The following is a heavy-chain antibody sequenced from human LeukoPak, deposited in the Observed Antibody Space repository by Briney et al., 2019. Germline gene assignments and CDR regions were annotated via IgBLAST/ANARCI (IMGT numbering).Heavy chain of an antibody. CDR3: ARAGNENSSGYYY. D-gene: IGHD6-19*01. V-gene: IGHV3-33*01. CDR1: GFTFINYG. Sequence: QAGGSLRLSCAASGFTFINYGIHWVRQAPGKGLEWVALIRYDGSNKYYADSVRGRFTISRDNSKNTVYLQVNSLRGEDTAVYYCARAGNENSSGYYYWGQGTLVTVSS. CDR2: IRYDGSNK. J-gene: IGHJ4*02.